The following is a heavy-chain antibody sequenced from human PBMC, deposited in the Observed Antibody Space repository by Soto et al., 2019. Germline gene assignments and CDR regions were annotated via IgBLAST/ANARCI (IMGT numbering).Heavy chain of an antibody. CDR3: ARDVAYWLIDY. Sequence: QVQLVQSGAEVKKPGASVKVSCKPSGYTFTRYAISWVRQAPGQGLEWMGWINAYNGNTHNAQKLQGRVTMTTDTSTSTAYMELRSLRSDYTAVYSCARDVAYWLIDYWGQGTLVTVSS. D-gene: IGHD5-12*01. V-gene: IGHV1-18*01. CDR1: GYTFTRYA. CDR2: INAYNGNT. J-gene: IGHJ4*02.